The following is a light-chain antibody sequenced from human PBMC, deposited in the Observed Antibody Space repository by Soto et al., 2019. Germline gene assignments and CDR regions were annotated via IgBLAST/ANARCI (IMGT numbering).Light chain of an antibody. J-gene: IGKJ1*01. CDR3: PQYNNWPT. V-gene: IGKV3-15*01. CDR2: GAS. Sequence: EIVMTQSPATLSVSPGERATLSCRASQSVSSNLAWYPQKPGQAPRLLIYGASTRATGIPARFSCSGSGTEFTLTISSLQSEHVAVYYCPQYNNWPTCGQGTKVEIK. CDR1: QSVSSN.